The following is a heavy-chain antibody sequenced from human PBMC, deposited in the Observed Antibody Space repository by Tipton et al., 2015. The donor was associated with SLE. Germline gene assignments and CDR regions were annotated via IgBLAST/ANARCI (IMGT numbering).Heavy chain of an antibody. V-gene: IGHV3-53*04. J-gene: IGHJ3*02. D-gene: IGHD3-9*01. CDR1: GFIFNNAW. Sequence: QLVQSGGGLVQPGGSLRLSRAASGFIFNNAWMTWVRQAPGKGLEWVSMTYSGGSTYYADSVKGRFTISRDNSKNTLYLQMNSLRAEDTAVYYCAKDQAGQTGDAFDIWGHGTMVTVSS. CDR3: AKDQAGQTGDAFDI. CDR2: TYSGGST.